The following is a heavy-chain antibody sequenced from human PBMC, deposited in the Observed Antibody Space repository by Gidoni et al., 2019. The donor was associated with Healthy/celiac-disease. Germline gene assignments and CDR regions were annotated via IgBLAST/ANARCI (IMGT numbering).Heavy chain of an antibody. CDR2: IYYSGST. CDR3: ARTDFNFWSGYFVFDY. Sequence: LEWIGSIYYSGSTYYNPSLKSRVTISVDTSKNQFSLKLSSVTAADTAVYYCARTDFNFWSGYFVFDYWGQGTLVTVSS. D-gene: IGHD3-3*01. J-gene: IGHJ4*02. V-gene: IGHV4-39*01.